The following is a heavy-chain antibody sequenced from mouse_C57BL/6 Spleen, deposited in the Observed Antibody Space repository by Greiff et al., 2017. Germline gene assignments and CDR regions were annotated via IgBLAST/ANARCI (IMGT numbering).Heavy chain of an antibody. J-gene: IGHJ3*01. V-gene: IGHV1-53*01. Sequence: QVQLQQSGTELVKPGASVKLSCKASGYTFTSYWMHWVKQRPGQGLEWIGNINPSNGGTNYNEKFKSKATLTVDKSSSTASMRLSSLTSEDSAVYYCARSGPLLPPVAYWGQGTLVTVSA. CDR2: INPSNGGT. CDR1: GYTFTSYW. D-gene: IGHD1-2*01. CDR3: ARSGPLLPPVAY.